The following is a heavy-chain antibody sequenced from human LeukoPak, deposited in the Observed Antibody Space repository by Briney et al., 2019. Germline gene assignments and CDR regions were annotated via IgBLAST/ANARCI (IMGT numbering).Heavy chain of an antibody. CDR3: ASSGELRVYYYYYGMDV. V-gene: IGHV1-69*13. Sequence: ASVKVSCKASGGTFSSYAISWVRQAPGQGPEWMGGIIPIFGTANYAQKFQGRVTITADESTSTAYMELSSLRSEDTAVYYCASSGELRVYYYYYGMDVWGQGTTVTVSS. CDR1: GGTFSSYA. J-gene: IGHJ6*02. D-gene: IGHD2-15*01. CDR2: IIPIFGTA.